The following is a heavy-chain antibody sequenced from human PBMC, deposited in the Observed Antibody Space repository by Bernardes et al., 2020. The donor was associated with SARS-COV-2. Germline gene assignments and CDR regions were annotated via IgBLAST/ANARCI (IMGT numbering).Heavy chain of an antibody. D-gene: IGHD3-22*01. CDR1: GDSFSSYA. CDR2: IIPILPVA. J-gene: IGHJ3*02. Sequence: SVKVSCKASGDSFSSYAINWVRQAPGHGLEWMGRIIPILPVADYAQKFQGRVTITADRSTNTAYMELSSLRSEDTAVYYCARDYDSRGYYNAFEIWGQGTMVTVSS. V-gene: IGHV1-69*04. CDR3: ARDYDSRGYYNAFEI.